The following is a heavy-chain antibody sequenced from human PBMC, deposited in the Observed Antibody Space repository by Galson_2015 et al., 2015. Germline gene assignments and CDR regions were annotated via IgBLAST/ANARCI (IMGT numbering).Heavy chain of an antibody. CDR3: ARNGLKQLGGAAACLQPYYCFYGIDV. CDR2: ISAYNGNT. J-gene: IGHJ6*02. CDR1: GYTFTSYG. D-gene: IGHD6-13*01. V-gene: IGHV1-18*01. Sequence: SVKVSCKASGYTFTSYGISWVRQAPGQGLEWMGWISAYNGNTNYAQKLQGRVTMTTDTSKSTAYMELRSLRSDDTAVYYCARNGLKQLGGAAACLQPYYCFYGIDVWGQGTTVTVSS.